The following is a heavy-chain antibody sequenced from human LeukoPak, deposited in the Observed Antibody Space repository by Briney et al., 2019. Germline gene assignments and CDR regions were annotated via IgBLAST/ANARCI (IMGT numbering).Heavy chain of an antibody. Sequence: PSETLSLTCTVSGASISTNYWSWIRQPPGKGLEWIGYIYYSGSTNYNPSLKSRVTISVDTSKNQFTLKLSSVTAADTAVYYCASAHYYGSGSYSDAFDIWGQGTMVTVSS. D-gene: IGHD3-10*01. CDR3: ASAHYYGSGSYSDAFDI. J-gene: IGHJ3*02. CDR1: GASISTNY. V-gene: IGHV4-59*01. CDR2: IYYSGST.